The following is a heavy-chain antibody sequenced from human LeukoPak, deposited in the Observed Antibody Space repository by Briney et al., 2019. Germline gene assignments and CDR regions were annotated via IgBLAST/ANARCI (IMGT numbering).Heavy chain of an antibody. CDR1: GFTFSSYA. J-gene: IGHJ4*02. V-gene: IGHV3-23*01. D-gene: IGHD3-22*01. CDR2: ISASGGTT. CDR3: AKGEGDSSGYYYSVFDY. Sequence: GGSLRLSCAASGFTFSSYAMSWVRQAPGNWLEWVSGISASGGTTYYADSVKGRFSISRDRSKNTLYLQMNSLRAEDTAVYYCAKGEGDSSGYYYSVFDYWGQGSLVTVYS.